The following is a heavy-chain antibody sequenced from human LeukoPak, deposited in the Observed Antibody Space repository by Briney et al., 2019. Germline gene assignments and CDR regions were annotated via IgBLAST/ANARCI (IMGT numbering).Heavy chain of an antibody. J-gene: IGHJ5*02. CDR2: IYPDDSDT. CDR1: EYSFPNYC. CDR3: AIFDFLFGEITQWFDP. V-gene: IGHV5-51*01. D-gene: IGHD3-16*01. Sequence: GESLKISCKHSEYSFPNYCIGWVRQMPGKGLEWMGIIYPDDSDTRYSPSFQGQVTISADKSISTAYLQWSSLKASDTAIYYCAIFDFLFGEITQWFDPWGQGTPVTVSS.